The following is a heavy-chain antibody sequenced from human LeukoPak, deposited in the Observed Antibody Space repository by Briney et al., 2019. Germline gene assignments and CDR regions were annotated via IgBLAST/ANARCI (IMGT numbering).Heavy chain of an antibody. Sequence: GGSLRLSCAASGFNFNGYWMSWVRQAPGKGPEWVAHVKENGNEQYYADSVESRFTISRDNVKRSLFLQMNNLRVEDTAVYYCARGPGDFDASDIWGQGTMVTVSS. CDR2: VKENGNEQ. V-gene: IGHV3-7*01. CDR1: GFNFNGYW. J-gene: IGHJ3*02. D-gene: IGHD1-26*01. CDR3: ARGPGDFDASDI.